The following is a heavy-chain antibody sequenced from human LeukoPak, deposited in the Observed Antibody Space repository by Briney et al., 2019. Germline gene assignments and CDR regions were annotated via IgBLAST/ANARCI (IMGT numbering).Heavy chain of an antibody. CDR3: ARCSGGSYYHSDDY. D-gene: IGHD2-15*01. Sequence: GGSLRLSCAASGFTFSTYSMNWVRQAPGKGLEWVSSISTSSSYIFYADSVKGLFTISRDNAKNSLYLQMNSLRAEDTAVYYCARCSGGSYYHSDDYWGQGTLVTVSS. J-gene: IGHJ4*02. CDR2: ISTSSSYI. V-gene: IGHV3-21*01. CDR1: GFTFSTYS.